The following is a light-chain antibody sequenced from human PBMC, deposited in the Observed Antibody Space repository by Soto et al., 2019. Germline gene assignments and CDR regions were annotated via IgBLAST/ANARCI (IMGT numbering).Light chain of an antibody. CDR3: CSYAGSYTVI. J-gene: IGLJ2*01. Sequence: QSALTQPRSVSGSPGQSVTISCTGTSSDVGTYNYVSWYQQHPGKAPKFMIYDVSERPSGVPDRFSGSKSGNTASLTISGLQAEDEADYYCCSYAGSYTVIFGGGTKLTVL. CDR1: SSDVGTYNY. V-gene: IGLV2-11*01. CDR2: DVS.